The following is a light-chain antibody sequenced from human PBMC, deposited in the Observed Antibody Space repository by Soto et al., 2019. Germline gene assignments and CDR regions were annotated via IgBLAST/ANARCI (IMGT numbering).Light chain of an antibody. CDR1: SSNIGSNT. CDR3: AAWDDSVNGYV. J-gene: IGLJ1*01. V-gene: IGLV1-44*01. CDR2: FNN. Sequence: QSVLTQPPSASGTPGQRVTISCSGSSSNIGSNTVNWYHQLPGTAPKLLIYFNNRRPSGVPDRFSGSKSGTSASLAISGLQSEDEADYYCAAWDDSVNGYVFGTGTKLTVL.